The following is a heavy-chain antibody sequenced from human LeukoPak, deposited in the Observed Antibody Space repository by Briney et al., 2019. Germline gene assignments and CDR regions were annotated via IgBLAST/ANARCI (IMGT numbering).Heavy chain of an antibody. CDR2: IDPTNGNT. CDR3: YYYDSSGSFDS. V-gene: IGHV1-18*01. CDR1: GYTLTSYG. J-gene: IGHJ4*02. D-gene: IGHD3-22*01. Sequence: ASVKVSCTASGYTLTSYGISWVRQAPGQGLEWMAWIDPTNGNTNYAQDFRGRVTLTTDTSTRTAFMDLRSLRSDDTAVYYCYYYDSSGSFDSWGQGPWSPSPQ.